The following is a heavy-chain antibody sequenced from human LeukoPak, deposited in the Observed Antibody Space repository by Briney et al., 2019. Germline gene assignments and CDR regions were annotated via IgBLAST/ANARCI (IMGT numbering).Heavy chain of an antibody. Sequence: PSETLSLTCTVSGGSISSYYWSWIRQPPGKGLEWIGYIYYSGSTNYNPSLKSRVTISVDTSKNQFSLKLSSVTAADTAVYYCAKSSGPGRYYFDYWGQGTLVTVSS. D-gene: IGHD6-6*01. J-gene: IGHJ4*02. CDR2: IYYSGST. CDR1: GGSISSYY. CDR3: AKSSGPGRYYFDY. V-gene: IGHV4-59*08.